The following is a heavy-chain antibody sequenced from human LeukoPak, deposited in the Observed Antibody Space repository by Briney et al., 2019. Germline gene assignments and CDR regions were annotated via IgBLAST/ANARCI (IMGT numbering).Heavy chain of an antibody. CDR3: VVGGSPGY. V-gene: IGHV3-74*01. CDR2: ISTDGYTT. CDR1: GLAFSAYK. J-gene: IGHJ4*02. D-gene: IGHD2-15*01. Sequence: GGSLRLSCAASGLAFSAYKMHWVRQAPRKGLVWVSRISTDGYTTDYADFVQGRFTASRDNTKNTWSLEMNSLRAEDTAVYYCVVGGSPGYWGQGTLVTVPS.